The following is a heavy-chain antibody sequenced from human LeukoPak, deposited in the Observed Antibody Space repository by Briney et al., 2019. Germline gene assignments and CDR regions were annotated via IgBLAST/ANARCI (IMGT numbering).Heavy chain of an antibody. J-gene: IGHJ3*02. Sequence: ASVKVSCKASGYTFTGYYMHWVRQAPGQGLEWMGWINPNSGGTNYAQKFQGRVTMTRDTSISTAYMELSRLRSDDTAVYYCARDQRVRHGYNFDYAAFDIWGQGTMVTVSS. D-gene: IGHD5-24*01. CDR3: ARDQRVRHGYNFDYAAFDI. CDR2: INPNSGGT. CDR1: GYTFTGYY. V-gene: IGHV1-2*02.